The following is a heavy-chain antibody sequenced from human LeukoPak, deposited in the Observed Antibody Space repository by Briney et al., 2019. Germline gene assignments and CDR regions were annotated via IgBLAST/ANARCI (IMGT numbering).Heavy chain of an antibody. V-gene: IGHV1-18*01. D-gene: IGHD2-8*01. Sequence: ASVKVSCKASGYTFTSYGISWVRQAPGQGLEWMGWISAYNGNTNYAQKLQGRVTMTTDTSTSTAYMELSSLRSEDTAVYYCARDQGYCTNGVCYPYWYFDLWGRGTLVTVSS. J-gene: IGHJ2*01. CDR1: GYTFTSYG. CDR3: ARDQGYCTNGVCYPYWYFDL. CDR2: ISAYNGNT.